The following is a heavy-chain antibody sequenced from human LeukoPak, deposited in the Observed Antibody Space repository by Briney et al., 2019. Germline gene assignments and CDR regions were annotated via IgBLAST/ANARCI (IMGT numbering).Heavy chain of an antibody. CDR3: ARDHGRGSSSFYSWGGGTYYFNY. V-gene: IGHV3-30*04. CDR1: GFTFDDYA. Sequence: GGSLRLSCTASGFTFDDYAMHWVRQAPGKGLEWVAVISFDGSNKYYADSVKGRFTISRDNSRNTLYLQMNSLRAEDTAVYYCARDHGRGSSSFYSWGGGTYYFNYWGQGTLVTVSS. D-gene: IGHD6-6*01. CDR2: ISFDGSNK. J-gene: IGHJ4*02.